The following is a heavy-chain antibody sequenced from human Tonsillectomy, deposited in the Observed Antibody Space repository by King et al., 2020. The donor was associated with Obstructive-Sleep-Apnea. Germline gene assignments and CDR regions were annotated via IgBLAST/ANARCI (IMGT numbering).Heavy chain of an antibody. J-gene: IGHJ3*02. D-gene: IGHD2-21*02. CDR2: IYYSGST. V-gene: IGHV4-59*01. Sequence: VQLQESGPGLVKPSETLSLTCTVSGGSISSYYWSWIRQPPGKGLEWIGYIYYSGSTNYNPSLKSRVTISVDTSKNQFSLKLSSVTAADTAVYYCASCGGDCYHAFDIWGQGTMVTVSS. CDR1: GGSISSYY. CDR3: ASCGGDCYHAFDI.